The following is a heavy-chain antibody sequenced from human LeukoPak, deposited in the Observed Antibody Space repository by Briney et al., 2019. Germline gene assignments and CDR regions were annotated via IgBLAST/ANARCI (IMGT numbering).Heavy chain of an antibody. CDR2: INPNSGGT. D-gene: IGHD1-26*01. Sequence: ASVKVSCKASGYTFTGYYMHWVRQAPGQGLEWMGWINPNSGGTNYAQKFQGRVTMTRDTSISTAYMELSRLRSDDTAVYYCARDLVSGSYDYYMDVWGKGTTATVSS. CDR1: GYTFTGYY. J-gene: IGHJ6*03. CDR3: ARDLVSGSYDYYMDV. V-gene: IGHV1-2*02.